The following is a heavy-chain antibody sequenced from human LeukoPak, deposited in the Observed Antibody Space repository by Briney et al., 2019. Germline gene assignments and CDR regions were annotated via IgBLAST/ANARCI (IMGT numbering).Heavy chain of an antibody. V-gene: IGHV3-66*01. J-gene: IGHJ1*01. Sequence: GGSLRLSCAASGFSVSSDYMTWVRQAPGKGLDWVSVLYSSGTTVYADSVKGRFTVSRDNSKNTLYLQMNSLRVEDTAVYYCAKEEGYYYDSGGYYVEYFQHWGQGTLVTVSS. CDR2: LYSSGTT. D-gene: IGHD3-22*01. CDR1: GFSVSSDY. CDR3: AKEEGYYYDSGGYYVEYFQH.